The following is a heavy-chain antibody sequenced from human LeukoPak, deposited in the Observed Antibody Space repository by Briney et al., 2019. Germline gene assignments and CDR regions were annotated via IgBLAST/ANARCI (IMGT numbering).Heavy chain of an antibody. V-gene: IGHV1-69*13. CDR1: GGTFSIYA. CDR3: ARARLGSTYCGGDCYSNYFDY. Sequence: ASVKVSCKASGGTFSIYAISWVRQAPGQGLEWMGGIIPIFGTANYAQKFQGRVTITADESTSTAYMELSSLRSEDTAVYYCARARLGSTYCGGDCYSNYFDYWGQGTLVTVSS. D-gene: IGHD2-21*02. CDR2: IIPIFGTA. J-gene: IGHJ4*02.